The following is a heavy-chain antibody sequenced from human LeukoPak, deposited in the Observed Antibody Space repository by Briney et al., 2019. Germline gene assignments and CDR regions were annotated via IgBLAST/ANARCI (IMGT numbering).Heavy chain of an antibody. V-gene: IGHV1-2*02. D-gene: IGHD3-3*01. CDR3: ARGPTYYDFLVGKKFDY. CDR1: GYTFTGYY. CDR2: INPNSGGT. Sequence: ASVTVSCKASGYTFTGYYMHWVRQAPGQGLEWMGWINPNSGGTNYAQKFQGRVTMTRDTSINTAYMELSRLRSDDTAVYYCARGPTYYDFLVGKKFDYWGQGTLVTVSS. J-gene: IGHJ4*02.